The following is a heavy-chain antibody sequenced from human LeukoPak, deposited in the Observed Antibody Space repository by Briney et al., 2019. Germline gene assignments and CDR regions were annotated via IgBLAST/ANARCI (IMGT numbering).Heavy chain of an antibody. Sequence: PGESLRLSCAASGFTFRNSGMHWVRQAPGKGLEWVAVIWYDGSNEYYADAVKGRIIISRDNSKKPVHLQMNSLRVEDTSVYYCAREISIFVNAFDLWGQGTLVAVSS. CDR3: AREISIFVNAFDL. J-gene: IGHJ3*01. CDR1: GFTFRNSG. CDR2: IWYDGSNE. V-gene: IGHV3-33*01.